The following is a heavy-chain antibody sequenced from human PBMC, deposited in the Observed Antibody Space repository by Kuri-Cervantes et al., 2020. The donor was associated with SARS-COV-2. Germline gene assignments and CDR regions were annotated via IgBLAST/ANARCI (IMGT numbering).Heavy chain of an antibody. D-gene: IGHD4-17*01. CDR2: IYYSGSV. V-gene: IGHV4-59*01. J-gene: IGHJ4*02. CDR3: TTVTPTSVFDF. Sequence: SETLSLTCTVSGGPISSSYWSWIRQPPGKGLEWIGYIYYSGSVSYNPSLMSRVTISVDTSKNQFSLRLISVTAADTAVYYCTTVTPTSVFDFWGQGTLVTVSS. CDR1: GGPISSSY.